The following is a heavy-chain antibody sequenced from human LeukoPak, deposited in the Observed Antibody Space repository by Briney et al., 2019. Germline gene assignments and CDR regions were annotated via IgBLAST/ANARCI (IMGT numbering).Heavy chain of an antibody. D-gene: IGHD1-26*01. Sequence: PGGSLRLSCAASGFTFSSYGMHWVRQAPGKGLEWVAFIRYDGSNKYYADSVKGRFTISRDDSKKSLYLQMDSLKTEDTAMYYCVRWDSGSPGDWGQGTLVTVSS. CDR1: GFTFSSYG. CDR2: IRYDGSNK. V-gene: IGHV3-30*02. CDR3: VRWDSGSPGD. J-gene: IGHJ4*02.